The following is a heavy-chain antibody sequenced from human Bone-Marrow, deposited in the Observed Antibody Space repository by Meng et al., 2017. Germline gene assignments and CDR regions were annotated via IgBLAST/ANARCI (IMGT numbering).Heavy chain of an antibody. V-gene: IGHV4-39*01. CDR2: IYYSGST. D-gene: IGHD3-3*01. J-gene: IGHJ5*02. CDR3: ARQGFLEWLLYRGNWFDP. CDR1: GGSISSSSYY. Sequence: QLQLQESGPGLVKPSETLSLTCTVSGGSISSSSYYWGWIRQPPGKGLEGIGSIYYSGSTYYNPSLKSRVTISVDTSKNQFSLKLSSVTAADTAVYYCARQGFLEWLLYRGNWFDPWGQGTLVTVSS.